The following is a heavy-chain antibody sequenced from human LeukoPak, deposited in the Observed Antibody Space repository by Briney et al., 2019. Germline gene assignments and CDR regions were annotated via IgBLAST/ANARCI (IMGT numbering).Heavy chain of an antibody. CDR3: ARNRYYYGSRNYGVPTWFDP. Sequence: SETLSLTCTVSGGSIISHYWSWIRQSPGKRLEWIGYVYDSGSTNYNPSLKSRVTISVDTSKNQISLKLSSVTAADTAVYYCARNRYYYGSRNYGVPTWFDPWGQGTLVTVSS. CDR1: GGSIISHY. D-gene: IGHD3-10*01. J-gene: IGHJ5*02. CDR2: VYDSGST. V-gene: IGHV4-4*08.